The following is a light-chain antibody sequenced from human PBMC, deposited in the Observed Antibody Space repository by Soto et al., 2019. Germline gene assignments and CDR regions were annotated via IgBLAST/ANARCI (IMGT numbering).Light chain of an antibody. CDR2: AAS. CDR1: QGISSY. J-gene: IGKJ5*01. V-gene: IGKV1-9*01. Sequence: IQLTQSPSSLSASVGDRVTITCRASQGISSYLAWYQQKPGKAPKLLIYAASTLQTGVPPRFSGSGSGTEFSLTISSLQPEDFATYYCQQLNSYSITFGQGTRLEIK. CDR3: QQLNSYSIT.